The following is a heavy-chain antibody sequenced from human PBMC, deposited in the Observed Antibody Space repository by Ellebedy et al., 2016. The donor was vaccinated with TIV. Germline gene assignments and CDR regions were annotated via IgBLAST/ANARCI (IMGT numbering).Heavy chain of an antibody. J-gene: IGHJ6*02. CDR1: GGTFSTYA. CDR2: IIPLFGSA. V-gene: IGHV1-69*06. Sequence: SVKVSCKASGGTFSTYAILLLRHPPGQGLFWMGGIIPLFGSATYAQKFQGRVTITADKSTSTAYMELSNLKSVDTAVYYCARDGTTVTTLNYSHYGMEVWGQGTTVTVSS. D-gene: IGHD4-17*01. CDR3: ARDGTTVTTLNYSHYGMEV.